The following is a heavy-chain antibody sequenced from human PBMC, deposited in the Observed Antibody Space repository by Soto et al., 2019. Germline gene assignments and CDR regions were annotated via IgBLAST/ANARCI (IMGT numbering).Heavy chain of an antibody. J-gene: IGHJ4*02. V-gene: IGHV3-74*01. D-gene: IGHD1-26*01. CDR3: ARSRYTGTYSGRFLDY. CDR2: INSDGSST. CDR1: GFTFSSYW. Sequence: GGSLRLSCAASGFTFSSYWMHWVRQAPGKGLVWVSRINSDGSSTSYADSVKGRFTISRDSSKNTFYLQMNSLRAEDTAMYSCARSRYTGTYSGRFLDYWGQGSLVTVSS.